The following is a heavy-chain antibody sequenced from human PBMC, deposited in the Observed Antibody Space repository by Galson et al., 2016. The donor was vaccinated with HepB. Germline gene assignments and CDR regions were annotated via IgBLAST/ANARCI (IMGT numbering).Heavy chain of an antibody. D-gene: IGHD5-12*01. CDR3: GRPTTHNWFDP. CDR1: GFTFSSYS. CDR2: ISSTSDTI. J-gene: IGHJ5*02. Sequence: SLRLSCAASGFTFSSYSMNWVRQAPGKGLEWLSYISSTSDTIYYADSVRGRFTISRDNAKNSLYLQMNNLSDEDTAVYYCGRPTTHNWFDPWGQGTLVTVSS. V-gene: IGHV3-48*02.